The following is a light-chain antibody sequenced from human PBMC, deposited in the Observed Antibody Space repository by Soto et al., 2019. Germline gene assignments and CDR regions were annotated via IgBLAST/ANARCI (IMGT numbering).Light chain of an antibody. V-gene: IGKV1-33*01. CDR1: QDISNY. Sequence: DIQMTQSPSSLSASVGDRVTITCQASQDISNYLNWYQQKQGKAPKLLIYDASNLEPGVTSRFSGSVSETDFTFTISSLQHEDIATYYCQQYDNLPPFTFGPGTKVDIK. CDR3: QQYDNLPPFT. CDR2: DAS. J-gene: IGKJ3*01.